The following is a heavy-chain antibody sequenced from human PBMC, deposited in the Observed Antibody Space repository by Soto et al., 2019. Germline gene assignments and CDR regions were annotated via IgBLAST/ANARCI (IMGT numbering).Heavy chain of an antibody. V-gene: IGHV3-74*01. CDR1: GFTFSNYW. Sequence: GGSLRLSCAASGFTFSNYWMHWVRQAPGKGLVWVSRINSDGSSTSYADSVKGRFTISRDNAKNTLYLQMNSLRAEDTAVYYCASLFGGGYCSSTSECLPGWGQGTLVTVSS. CDR2: INSDGSST. D-gene: IGHD2-2*01. CDR3: ASLFGGGYCSSTSECLPG. J-gene: IGHJ4*02.